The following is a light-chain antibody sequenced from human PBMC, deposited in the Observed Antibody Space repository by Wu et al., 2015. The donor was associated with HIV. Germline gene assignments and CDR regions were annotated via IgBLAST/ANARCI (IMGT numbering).Light chain of an antibody. J-gene: IGKJ3*01. CDR1: QGIASA. CDR2: DAS. V-gene: IGKV1-13*02. CDR3: QQFITSPFT. Sequence: AIQLTQSPSSLSASVGDKVTISCRASQGIASALAWYQQRPGTPPKLLIYDASNLGSGVPLRFSGTGSGTDFTLTINNLQPEDFATYYCQQFITSPFTFGPGTTVDIK.